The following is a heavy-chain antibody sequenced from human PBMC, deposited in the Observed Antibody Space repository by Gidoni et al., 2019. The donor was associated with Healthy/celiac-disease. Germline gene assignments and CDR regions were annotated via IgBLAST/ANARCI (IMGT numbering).Heavy chain of an antibody. V-gene: IGHV3-23*01. D-gene: IGHD4-17*01. CDR2: ISGSGGST. Sequence: EVQLLESGGGLVQPGGSLRLSCAASGFTFSSYAMSWVRQAPGKGLEWVSAISGSGGSTYYADSVKGRFTISRDNSKNTLYLQMNSLRAEDTAVYYCAKGPTPVGSTDYGDYDGDYYYYGMDVWGQGTTVTVSS. CDR1: GFTFSSYA. J-gene: IGHJ6*02. CDR3: AKGPTPVGSTDYGDYDGDYYYYGMDV.